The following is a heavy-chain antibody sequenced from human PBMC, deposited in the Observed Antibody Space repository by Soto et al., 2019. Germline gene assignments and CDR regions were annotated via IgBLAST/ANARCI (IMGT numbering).Heavy chain of an antibody. J-gene: IGHJ4*02. CDR1: GYTFTSYG. CDR2: ISAYNGNT. D-gene: IGHD3-10*01. Sequence: ASVKVSCKASGYTFTSYGISWVRQAPGQGLEWMGWISAYNGNTNYAQKLQGRVTMTTDTSTSTAYMELRSLRSDDTAVYYCARDEPMVRGVFPFDYWGQGTLVTVSS. CDR3: ARDEPMVRGVFPFDY. V-gene: IGHV1-18*01.